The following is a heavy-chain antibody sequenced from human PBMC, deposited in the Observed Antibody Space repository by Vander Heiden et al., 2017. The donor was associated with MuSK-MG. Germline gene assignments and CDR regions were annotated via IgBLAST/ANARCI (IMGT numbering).Heavy chain of an antibody. CDR2: IYWNEDK. V-gene: IGHV2-5*01. J-gene: IGHJ4*02. D-gene: IGHD3-10*01. Sequence: QHTPEASGPTMGIAPQTLALTWTYAGFALKTSGADVGWIRQSPGKALEWLALIYWNEDKRYNPSLESRLTITKDASRNRVVLTMTNMGPVDTATYYCSRGVRDYYYGSGSYYLRTDYWGRGTLVTVSS. CDR1: GFALKTSGAD. CDR3: SRGVRDYYYGSGSYYLRTDY.